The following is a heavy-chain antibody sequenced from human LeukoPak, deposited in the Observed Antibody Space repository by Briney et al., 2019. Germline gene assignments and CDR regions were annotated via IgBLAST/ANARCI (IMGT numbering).Heavy chain of an antibody. D-gene: IGHD6-13*01. CDR2: ISYDGSNK. Sequence: GGSLRLSCAASGLTFSSYAMHWVRQAPGKGLEWVAVISYDGSNKYYADSVKGRFTISRDNSKNTLYLQMNSPRAEDTAVYYCARSRLGSSWSRTVFDYWGQGTLVTVSS. CDR3: ARSRLGSSWSRTVFDY. CDR1: GLTFSSYA. J-gene: IGHJ4*02. V-gene: IGHV3-30*04.